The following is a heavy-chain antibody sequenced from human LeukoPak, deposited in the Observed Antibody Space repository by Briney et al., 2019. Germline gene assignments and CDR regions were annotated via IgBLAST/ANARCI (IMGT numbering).Heavy chain of an antibody. CDR2: INPSGGST. Sequence: GASVKVSCKASGYTLTSYYIHWVRQAPGQGPEWMGIINPSGGSTTYAQKFQGRVIMTGDTSTSTVYMELSSLRSEDTAVYYCARNERLRGFDPWGQGTLVTVSS. CDR1: GYTLTSYY. D-gene: IGHD1-1*01. CDR3: ARNERLRGFDP. V-gene: IGHV1-46*01. J-gene: IGHJ5*02.